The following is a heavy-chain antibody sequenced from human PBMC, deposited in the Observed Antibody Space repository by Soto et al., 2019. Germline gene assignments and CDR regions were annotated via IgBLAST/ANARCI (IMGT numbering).Heavy chain of an antibody. CDR1: GFTFSSYG. J-gene: IGHJ4*02. D-gene: IGHD3-22*01. CDR2: ISYDGSNK. CDR3: AKPSWAVITTDFDY. V-gene: IGHV3-30*18. Sequence: QVQLVESGGGVVQPGRSLRLSCAASGFTFSSYGMHWVRQAPGKGLEWVAVISYDGSNKYYADSVKGRFTISRDNSKNTLYLQINSLRAEDTAVYYCAKPSWAVITTDFDYWGQGTLVTVSS.